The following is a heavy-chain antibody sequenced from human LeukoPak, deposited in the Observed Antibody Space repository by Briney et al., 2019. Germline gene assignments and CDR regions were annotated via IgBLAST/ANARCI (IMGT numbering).Heavy chain of an antibody. D-gene: IGHD6-13*01. CDR1: GFTFSSYG. CDR2: ISYDGSNK. CDR3: ARRYSSSWYIPEGATEGHAFDI. V-gene: IGHV3-30*03. J-gene: IGHJ3*02. Sequence: PGGSLRLSCAASGFTFSSYGMHWIRQAPGKGLEWVAVISYDGSNKYYADSVKGRFTISRDNSKNTLYLQMNSPRAEDTAVYYCARRYSSSWYIPEGATEGHAFDIWGQGTMVTVSS.